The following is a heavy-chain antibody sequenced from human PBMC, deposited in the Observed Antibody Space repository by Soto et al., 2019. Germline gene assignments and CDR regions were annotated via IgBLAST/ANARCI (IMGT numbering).Heavy chain of an antibody. CDR3: VTDLTWGAN. D-gene: IGHD3-16*01. Sequence: EVQLVESGGGLVQPGGSLRLSCVASGFTFRNSWMIWVRQAPGKGLERLGSIQPDGSATYYVDSVKGRFTISRDNAKNSLSLQLNSLRDEDTAIYYCVTDLTWGANWGQGTTVIVSP. V-gene: IGHV3-7*01. CDR1: GFTFRNSW. J-gene: IGHJ3*01. CDR2: IQPDGSAT.